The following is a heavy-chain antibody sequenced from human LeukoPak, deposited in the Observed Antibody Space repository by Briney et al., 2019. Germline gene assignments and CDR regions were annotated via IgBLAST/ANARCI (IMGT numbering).Heavy chain of an antibody. CDR2: INSDGSTT. CDR1: GFTFSSYW. D-gene: IGHD2-2*01. Sequence: PGGSQRLSCAASGFTFSSYWMHWVRQAPGKGLVWVSRINSDGSTTAYADSVKGRFTISRDNAKNTLYLQMSSLRAEDTAVYYCARGDAYALNYWGQGTLVTVSS. J-gene: IGHJ4*02. V-gene: IGHV3-74*01. CDR3: ARGDAYALNY.